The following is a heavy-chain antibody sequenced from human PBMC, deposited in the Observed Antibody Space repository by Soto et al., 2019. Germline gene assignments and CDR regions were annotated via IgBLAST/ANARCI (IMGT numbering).Heavy chain of an antibody. CDR2: ISSSSSYI. D-gene: IGHD6-6*01. V-gene: IGHV3-21*01. Sequence: EMQLVESGGGLVKPGGSLRLSCAASGFTFSSYSMNWVRQAPGKGLEWVSSISSSSSYIYYADSVKGRFTISRDNAKNSLYLQMNSLRAEDTAVYYCARMYSSSSYYFDYWGQGTLVTVSS. J-gene: IGHJ4*02. CDR1: GFTFSSYS. CDR3: ARMYSSSSYYFDY.